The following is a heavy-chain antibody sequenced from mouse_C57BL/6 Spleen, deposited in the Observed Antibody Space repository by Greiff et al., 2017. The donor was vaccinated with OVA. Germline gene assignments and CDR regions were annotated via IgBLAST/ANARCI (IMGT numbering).Heavy chain of an antibody. CDR2: IYPGGGYT. Sequence: VQLQQSGAELVRPGTSVKMSCKASGYTFTNYWIGWAKQRPGHGLEWIGDIYPGGGYTNYNEKFKGKATMTADKSSSKAYMQLSSLTSEESAIYYYGRYPYWRYCDVWGTGTTVTVSA. D-gene: IGHD2-10*01. J-gene: IGHJ1*03. CDR3: GRYPYWRYCDV. V-gene: IGHV1-63*01. CDR1: GYTFTNYW.